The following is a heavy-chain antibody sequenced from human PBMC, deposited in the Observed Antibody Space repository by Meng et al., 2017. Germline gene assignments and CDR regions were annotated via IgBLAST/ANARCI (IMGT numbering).Heavy chain of an antibody. V-gene: IGHV6-1*01. D-gene: IGHD1-26*01. CDR2: AYYRSKWYH. J-gene: IGHJ4*02. CDR3: ARGSYSFDS. CDR1: GDSDSSNSAA. Sequence: QIQPQQSGPALVTPSQTLSLICAISGDSDSSNSAAWNWIRQSPSRGLEWLGRAYYRSKWYHDYAESVKSRISIDPDTSKNQFSLQLRSVTPEDSAVYYCARGSYSFDSWGQRTLVTVSS.